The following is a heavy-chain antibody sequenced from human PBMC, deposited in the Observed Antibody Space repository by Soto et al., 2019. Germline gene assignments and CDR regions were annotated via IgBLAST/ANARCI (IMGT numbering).Heavy chain of an antibody. Sequence: SETLSLTCTVPGGSISSSSYYWGWIRQPPGKGLEWIGSIYYSGSTYYNPSLKSRVTISVDTSKNQFSLKLSSVTAADTAVYYCARGRDGYYYYYGMDVWGQGTTVTVSS. J-gene: IGHJ6*02. CDR2: IYYSGST. V-gene: IGHV4-39*01. CDR1: GGSISSSSYY. D-gene: IGHD3-10*01. CDR3: ARGRDGYYYYYGMDV.